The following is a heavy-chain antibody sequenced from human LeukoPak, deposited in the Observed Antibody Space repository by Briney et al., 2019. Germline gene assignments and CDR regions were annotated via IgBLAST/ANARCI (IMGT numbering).Heavy chain of an antibody. V-gene: IGHV4-34*01. CDR2: VNHSGST. Sequence: SETLSLTCAVYGGSFSGYYWSWIRQPPGKGLEWIGEVNHSGSTNYNPSLKSRVTISVDTSKNQFSLKLSSVTAADTAVYYCARSLWFGESYYFDYWGQGTLVTVSS. J-gene: IGHJ4*02. CDR3: ARSLWFGESYYFDY. D-gene: IGHD3-10*01. CDR1: GGSFSGYY.